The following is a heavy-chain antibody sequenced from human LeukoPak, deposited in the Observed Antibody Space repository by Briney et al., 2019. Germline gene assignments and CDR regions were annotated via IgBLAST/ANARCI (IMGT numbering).Heavy chain of an antibody. D-gene: IGHD6-6*01. CDR2: INHSGST. Sequence: KPSETLSLTCAVYGGSFSGYYWSWIRQPPGKGLEWIGEINHSGSTNYNPSLKSRVTISVDTSKNQFSLKLSSVTAADTAVYHCARGEYSSSSDWFDHWGQGTLVTVSS. CDR3: ARGEYSSSSDWFDH. V-gene: IGHV4-34*01. J-gene: IGHJ5*02. CDR1: GGSFSGYY.